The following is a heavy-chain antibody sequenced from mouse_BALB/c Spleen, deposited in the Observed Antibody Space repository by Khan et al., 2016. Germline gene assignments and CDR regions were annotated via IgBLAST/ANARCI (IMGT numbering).Heavy chain of an antibody. Sequence: EVELVESGGGLVKPGGSLKLSCAAAGFTFSDYYMYWVRQTPEKRLEWVATISDGGSYTYYPDSVKGRFTISRDNAKNNLYLQMSSLKSEDTATYYCAYGSSYFDYWGQGTTLTVSS. D-gene: IGHD1-1*01. V-gene: IGHV5-4*02. CDR1: GFTFSDYY. CDR2: ISDGGSYT. CDR3: AYGSSYFDY. J-gene: IGHJ2*01.